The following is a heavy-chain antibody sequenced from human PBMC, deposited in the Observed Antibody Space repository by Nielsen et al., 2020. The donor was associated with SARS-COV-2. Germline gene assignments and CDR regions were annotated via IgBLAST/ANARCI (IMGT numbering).Heavy chain of an antibody. Sequence: SETLSLTCTVSGGPISIGSYYWGWIRQPPGKGLEWLGYIHYSRTPYYNPSLQSRVTISVDTSKNQFSLKLNSVTAADTAFYYCARRSSGGYARRFFDYWGQGALVTVSS. V-gene: IGHV4-39*01. J-gene: IGHJ4*02. CDR2: IHYSRTP. CDR1: GGPISIGSYY. D-gene: IGHD3-22*01. CDR3: ARRSSGGYARRFFDY.